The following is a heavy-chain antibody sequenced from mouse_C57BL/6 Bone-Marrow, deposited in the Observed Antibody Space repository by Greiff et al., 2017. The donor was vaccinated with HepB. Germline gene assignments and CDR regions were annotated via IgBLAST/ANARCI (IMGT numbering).Heavy chain of an antibody. CDR1: GYSITSGYY. J-gene: IGHJ4*01. Sequence: EVKLMESGPGLVKPSQSLSLTCSVTGYSITSGYYWNWIRQFPGNKLEWMGYISYDGSNNYNPSLKNRISITRDTSKNQFFLKLNSVTTEDTATYYCARDYPLITTVVDYYAMDYWGQGTSVTVSS. D-gene: IGHD1-1*01. V-gene: IGHV3-6*01. CDR2: ISYDGSN. CDR3: ARDYPLITTVVDYYAMDY.